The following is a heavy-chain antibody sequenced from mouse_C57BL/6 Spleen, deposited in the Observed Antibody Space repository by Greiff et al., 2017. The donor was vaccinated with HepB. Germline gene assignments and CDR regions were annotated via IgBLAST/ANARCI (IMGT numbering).Heavy chain of an antibody. CDR1: GYAFSSSW. J-gene: IGHJ4*01. CDR2: IYPGDGDT. V-gene: IGHV1-82*01. D-gene: IGHD2-3*01. CDR3: ARRDGYYDAMDY. Sequence: QVQLQQSGPELVKPGASVKISCKASGYAFSSSWMNWVKQRPGKGLEWIGRIYPGDGDTNYNGQFKGKATLTADKSSSTAYMQLSSLTSEDSAVYFCARRDGYYDAMDYWGQGTSVTVSS.